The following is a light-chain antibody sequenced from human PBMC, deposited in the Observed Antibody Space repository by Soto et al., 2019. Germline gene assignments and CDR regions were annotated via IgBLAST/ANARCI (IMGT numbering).Light chain of an antibody. Sequence: QSSLTQPASVSGSPGQSITISCNGSSNDIGAFNYVSWYRQPPGEAPKVLIRGVSYRPSGVSLRFSGSKSDNTASRSISGLQAEDEAHYYCSSYTTRNTWVVGGGTKLTVL. J-gene: IGLJ3*02. CDR1: SNDIGAFNY. CDR3: SSYTTRNTWV. CDR2: GVS. V-gene: IGLV2-14*01.